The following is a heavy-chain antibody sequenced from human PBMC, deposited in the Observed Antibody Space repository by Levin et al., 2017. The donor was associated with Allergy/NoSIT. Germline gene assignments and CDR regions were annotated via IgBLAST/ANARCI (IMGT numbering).Heavy chain of an antibody. Sequence: GGSLRLSCAASGLTFSGSTIHWVRQASGKGLEWIGRITPSTNNYPTSYAASVRGRFFISRDDSKNMAYLQMNSLGIEDTALYYCSGSDGPVYGDRDDSWGQGTLVTVSS. CDR1: GLTFSGST. V-gene: IGHV3-73*01. J-gene: IGHJ5*01. D-gene: IGHD4/OR15-4a*01. CDR3: SGSDGPVYGDRDDS. CDR2: ITPSTNNYPT.